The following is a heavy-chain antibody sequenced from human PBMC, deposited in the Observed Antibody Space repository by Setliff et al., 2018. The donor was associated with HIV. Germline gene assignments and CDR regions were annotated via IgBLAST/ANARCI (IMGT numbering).Heavy chain of an antibody. V-gene: IGHV3-21*04. CDR3: ARQPGGNCCPAYADY. CDR1: GFPVSYYI. D-gene: IGHD1-7*01. Sequence: GGSLRLSCAASGFPVSYYIMNWVRQAPGKGLEWVSFISRSNSYIYYADSVKGRFTISRDNAKNSLYLQMNSLRAEDTAVYYCARQPGGNCCPAYADYWGQGTLVTVSS. CDR2: ISRSNSYI. J-gene: IGHJ4*02.